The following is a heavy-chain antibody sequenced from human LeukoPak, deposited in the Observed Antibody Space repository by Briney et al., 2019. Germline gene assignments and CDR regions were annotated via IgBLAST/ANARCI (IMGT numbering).Heavy chain of an antibody. CDR3: ARDKPYGSGSYIDY. J-gene: IGHJ4*02. CDR1: GGSISSGGYY. Sequence: SETLSLTCTVSGGSISSGGYYWSWIRQHPGKGLERIGYIYYSGSTYYNPSLKSRVPISVDTSKHQFSLKLSSVTAADTAVYYCARDKPYGSGSYIDYWGQGTLVTVSS. D-gene: IGHD3-10*01. V-gene: IGHV4-31*03. CDR2: IYYSGST.